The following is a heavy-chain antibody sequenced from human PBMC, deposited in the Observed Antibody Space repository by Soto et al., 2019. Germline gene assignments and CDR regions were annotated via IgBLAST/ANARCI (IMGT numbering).Heavy chain of an antibody. CDR3: ASFGLAPFYYYYGMDV. Sequence: QVQLQQWGAGLLKPSETLSLTCAVYGGSFSGYYWSWIRQPPGKGLEWIGEINHSGSTNYNPSLKSRVTISVDTSKNQFSLKLSSVTAADTAVYYCASFGLAPFYYYYGMDVWGQGTTVTVSS. J-gene: IGHJ6*02. CDR1: GGSFSGYY. V-gene: IGHV4-34*01. D-gene: IGHD3-16*01. CDR2: INHSGST.